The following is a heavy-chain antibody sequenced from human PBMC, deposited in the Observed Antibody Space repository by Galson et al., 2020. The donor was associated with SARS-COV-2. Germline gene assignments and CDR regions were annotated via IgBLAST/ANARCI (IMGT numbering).Heavy chain of an antibody. Sequence: KMSGPTLVKPTQTLTLTCTFSGFSLSTSGVGVGWIRQPPRKALEWLALIYWDDDKRYSPSLKSRLTITKDTSKNQVVLTMTNMDPVDTATYYCAHRPPWGGDHAWYYYYYGMDVWGQGTTVTVSS. CDR3: AHRPPWGGDHAWYYYYYGMDV. CDR1: GFSLSTSGVG. CDR2: IYWDDDK. J-gene: IGHJ6*02. V-gene: IGHV2-5*02. D-gene: IGHD2-21*02.